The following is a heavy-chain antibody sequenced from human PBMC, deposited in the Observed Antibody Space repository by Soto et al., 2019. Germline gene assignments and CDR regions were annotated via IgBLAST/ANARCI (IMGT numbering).Heavy chain of an antibody. Sequence: GGSLRLSCAASGFTFSSYAMSWVRQAPGKGLEWVSAISGSGGSTYYADSVKGRFTISRDNSKNTLYLQMNSLRAEDTAVYYCAKDRGTYYDILTGYPPLGYWGQGTLVTVSS. CDR3: AKDRGTYYDILTGYPPLGY. D-gene: IGHD3-9*01. J-gene: IGHJ4*02. CDR1: GFTFSSYA. CDR2: ISGSGGST. V-gene: IGHV3-23*01.